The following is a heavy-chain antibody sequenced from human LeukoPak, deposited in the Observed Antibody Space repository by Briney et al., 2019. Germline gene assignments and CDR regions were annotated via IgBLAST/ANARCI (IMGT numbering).Heavy chain of an antibody. Sequence: ASVKVSCKASGGTFSSYATSWVRQAPGQGLEWMGGIIPIFGTANYAQKFQGRVTITTDESTSTAYMELSSLRSEDTAVYYCARRGAAPSMGYFDYWGQGTLVTVSS. CDR3: ARRGAAPSMGYFDY. D-gene: IGHD2-15*01. CDR1: GGTFSSYA. J-gene: IGHJ4*02. CDR2: IIPIFGTA. V-gene: IGHV1-69*05.